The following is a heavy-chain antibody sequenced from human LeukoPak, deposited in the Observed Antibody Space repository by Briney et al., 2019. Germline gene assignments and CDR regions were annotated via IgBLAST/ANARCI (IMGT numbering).Heavy chain of an antibody. Sequence: SLRLSCAASGFTFSSYAMHWVRQAPGKGLEWVAVTSYDESHKYYADSVKGRFTISRDNSKSTLDLQMNSLRPEDTAVYYCARGTVTPGHWYFDLWGRGTLVTVSS. V-gene: IGHV3-30-3*01. CDR3: ARGTVTPGHWYFDL. CDR1: GFTFSSYA. CDR2: TSYDESHK. D-gene: IGHD4-17*01. J-gene: IGHJ2*01.